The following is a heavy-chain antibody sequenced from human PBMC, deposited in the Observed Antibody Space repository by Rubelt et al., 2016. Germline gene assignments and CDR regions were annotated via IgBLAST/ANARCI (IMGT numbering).Heavy chain of an antibody. V-gene: IGHV3-23*01. CDR2: IGDGGGKT. CDR3: AAGSRDGYNSTPYFYYGMDV. J-gene: IGHJ6*02. D-gene: IGHD5-24*01. Sequence: VRQAPGKGLDWVAVIGDGGGKTYFADSVRGRFTISRDNSKNMLYLQMNSLRAEDTAVYYCAAGSRDGYNSTPYFYYGMDVWGQGTTVTVSS.